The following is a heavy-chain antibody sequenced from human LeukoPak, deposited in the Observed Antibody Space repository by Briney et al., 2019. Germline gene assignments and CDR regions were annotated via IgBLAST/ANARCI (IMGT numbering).Heavy chain of an antibody. Sequence: GGSLRLSCAASGFTFSSYCMSWVRQAPGKGLEWVASISSSRSYKYYADSVKGRFTISRDNAKNSLYLQMNSLRAEDTAVYYCARALSLAARPNWFDSWGQGTLVTVSS. V-gene: IGHV3-21*01. CDR1: GFTFSSYC. CDR2: ISSSRSYK. J-gene: IGHJ5*01. D-gene: IGHD6-6*01. CDR3: ARALSLAARPNWFDS.